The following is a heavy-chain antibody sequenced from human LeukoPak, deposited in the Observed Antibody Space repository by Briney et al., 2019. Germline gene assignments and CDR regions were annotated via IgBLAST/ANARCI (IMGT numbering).Heavy chain of an antibody. CDR3: ARATYSSSSPPQY. CDR1: GYTFTGHY. D-gene: IGHD6-6*01. CDR2: INPKNAGT. V-gene: IGHV1-2*02. J-gene: IGHJ4*02. Sequence: GASVKVSCKASGYTFTGHYMHWVRQAPGQGLEWMGWINPKNAGTNFAQRFQGRVTMTRDTSISTAYMELSRLRSDDTAVYYCARATYSSSSPPQYWGQGTLVTVSS.